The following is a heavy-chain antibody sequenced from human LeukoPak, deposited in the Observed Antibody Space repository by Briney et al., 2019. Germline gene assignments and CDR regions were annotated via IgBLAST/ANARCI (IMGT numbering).Heavy chain of an antibody. D-gene: IGHD3-10*01. CDR1: GFTFSSYA. V-gene: IGHV3-23*01. CDR3: TKSVKAGGPDLKAYYYYYGMDV. J-gene: IGHJ6*02. Sequence: PGGSLRLSCVASGFTFSSYAMSWVRQAPGKGLEWVSAISGSGGSTYYADSVKGRFTISRDNSKNTLYLQMNSLRAEDTTVYYCTKSVKAGGPDLKAYYYYYGMDVWGQGTTVTVSS. CDR2: ISGSGGST.